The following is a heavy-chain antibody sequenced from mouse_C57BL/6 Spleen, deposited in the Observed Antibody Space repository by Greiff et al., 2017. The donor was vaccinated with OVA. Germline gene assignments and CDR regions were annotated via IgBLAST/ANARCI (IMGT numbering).Heavy chain of an antibody. CDR2: INPNNGGT. V-gene: IGHV1-26*01. CDR3: ARVSNYEYFDV. J-gene: IGHJ1*03. CDR1: GYTFTDYY. D-gene: IGHD2-5*01. Sequence: VQLQQSGPELVKPGASVKISCKASGYTFTDYYMNWVKQSHGKSLEWIGDINPNNGGTSYNQKFKGKATLTVDKSSSTAYMELRSLTSEDSAVYYCARVSNYEYFDVWGTGTTVTVSS.